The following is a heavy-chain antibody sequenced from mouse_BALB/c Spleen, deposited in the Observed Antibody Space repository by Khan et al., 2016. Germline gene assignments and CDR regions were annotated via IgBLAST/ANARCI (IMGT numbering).Heavy chain of an antibody. V-gene: IGHV5-6-5*01. CDR1: GFTFSSYA. CDR2: ISSGGST. Sequence: EVELVESGGGLVKPGGSLKLSCAASGFTFSSYAMSWVRQTPEKRLEWVASISSGGSTYYSDSVKGRFTISRANARNILYLQMSSLMSEDTTMYYCARGRSRRDYYFDYWGQGTTLTVSS. CDR3: ARGRSRRDYYFDY. J-gene: IGHJ2*01. D-gene: IGHD1-1*01.